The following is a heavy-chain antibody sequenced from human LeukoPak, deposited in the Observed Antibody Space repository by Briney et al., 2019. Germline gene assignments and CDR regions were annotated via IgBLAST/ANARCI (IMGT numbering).Heavy chain of an antibody. CDR1: GFTFTSSA. D-gene: IGHD1-14*01. CDR3: AASYNWNHNFDP. CDR2: IVVGSGNT. J-gene: IGHJ5*02. V-gene: IGHV1-58*02. Sequence: GTSVKVSCKASGFTFTSSAMQWLRQARGQRLEWIGWIVVGSGNTNYAQKFQERVTITRDMSTSTAYMELSSLRSEDTAVYYCAASYNWNHNFDPWGQGTLVTVSS.